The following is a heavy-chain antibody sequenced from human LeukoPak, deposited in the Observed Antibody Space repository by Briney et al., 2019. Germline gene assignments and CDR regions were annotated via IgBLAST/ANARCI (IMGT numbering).Heavy chain of an antibody. J-gene: IGHJ5*02. Sequence: GESLKISCKASGYSFTSYWISWVRQLPGKGLWWTGRTDPSDSYTNYSPSFHSHVTISADQSITTAYLQWSSLKASDTAMYHCARRQDVDIFTEFDPWGQGTLVTVSS. D-gene: IGHD5-12*01. V-gene: IGHV5-10-1*01. CDR3: ARRQDVDIFTEFDP. CDR1: GYSFTSYW. CDR2: TDPSDSYT.